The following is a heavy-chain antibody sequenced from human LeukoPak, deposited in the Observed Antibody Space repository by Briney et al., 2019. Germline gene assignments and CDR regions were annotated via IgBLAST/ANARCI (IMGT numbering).Heavy chain of an antibody. CDR1: GFTFSSYG. CDR2: IRYDGSNK. Sequence: PGGSLRLSCAASGFTFSSYGIHWVRQAPGKGLEWVAFIRYDGSNKYYTDSVKGRFTISRDNSKNTLYLQMNSLRAEDTAVYYCAKGQDYYGSGALQNWGQGTLVTVSS. D-gene: IGHD3-10*01. CDR3: AKGQDYYGSGALQN. J-gene: IGHJ4*02. V-gene: IGHV3-30*02.